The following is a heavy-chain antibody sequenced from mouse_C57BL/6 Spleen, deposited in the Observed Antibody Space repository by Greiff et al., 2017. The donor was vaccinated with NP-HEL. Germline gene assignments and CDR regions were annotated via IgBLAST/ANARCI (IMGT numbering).Heavy chain of an antibody. CDR1: GYTFTSYW. CDR3: ARWTTGYYFDY. Sequence: QVQLQQPGAELVMPGASVKLSCKASGYTFTSYWMHWVKQRPGQGLEWIGEIDPSDSYTNYNQKFKGKSTLTVDKSSSTAYMQLSSLTSEDSAVYYCARWTTGYYFDYWGQGTTLTVSS. D-gene: IGHD1-1*01. J-gene: IGHJ2*01. CDR2: IDPSDSYT. V-gene: IGHV1-69*01.